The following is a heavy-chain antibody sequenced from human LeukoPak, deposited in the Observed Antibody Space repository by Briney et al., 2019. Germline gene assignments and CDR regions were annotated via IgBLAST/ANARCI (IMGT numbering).Heavy chain of an antibody. V-gene: IGHV1-2*02. CDR1: GYTFTGYY. J-gene: IGHJ3*02. Sequence: ASVKVSCKAFGYTFTGYYMHWVRQAPGQGLEWMGWINPNSGGTNYAQKFQGRVTMTRDTSISTAYMELSRLRSDDTAVYYCARGAPYADAFDIWGQGTMVTVSS. CDR3: ARGAPYADAFDI. CDR2: INPNSGGT. D-gene: IGHD4-17*01.